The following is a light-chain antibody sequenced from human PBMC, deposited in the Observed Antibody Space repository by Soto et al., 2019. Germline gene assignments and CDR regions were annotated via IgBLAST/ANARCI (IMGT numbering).Light chain of an antibody. CDR3: QQYGNSPRYS. Sequence: DIQMTQSPSSLSASVGDRVTITCRAGQDINIYLAWYQQKPGKVPKLLISAASTLQSGVPSRFSGSGSGTDFTLTISRLEPEDFAVYYCQQYGNSPRYSFGQGTKLEIK. CDR1: QDINIY. CDR2: AAS. J-gene: IGKJ2*03. V-gene: IGKV1-27*01.